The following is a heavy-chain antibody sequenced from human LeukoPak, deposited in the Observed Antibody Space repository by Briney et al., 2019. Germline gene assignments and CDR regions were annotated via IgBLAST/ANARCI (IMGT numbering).Heavy chain of an antibody. V-gene: IGHV3-53*01. J-gene: IGHJ4*02. Sequence: PGGSLRLSCAASGFTFKNYAMSWVRQAPGKGLEWVSVIYSGGSTYYADSVKGRFTISRDNSKNTLYLQMNSLRAEDTAVYYCAREVVTATYFDYWGQGTLVTVSS. CDR2: IYSGGST. D-gene: IGHD2-21*02. CDR3: AREVVTATYFDY. CDR1: GFTFKNYA.